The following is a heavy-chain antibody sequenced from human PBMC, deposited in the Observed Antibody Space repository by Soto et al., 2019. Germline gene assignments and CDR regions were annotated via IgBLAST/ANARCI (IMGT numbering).Heavy chain of an antibody. Sequence: SETLSLTCIVSGGSISSSSYYWGWIRQPPGKGLEWIGSIYYSGSTYYNPSLKSRVTISVDTSKNQFSLKLNSLTAADAAVYYCARDLWGYCGTDCYPLDVWGQGTTVTVSS. CDR1: GGSISSSSYY. D-gene: IGHD2-21*02. CDR3: ARDLWGYCGTDCYPLDV. CDR2: IYYSGST. J-gene: IGHJ6*02. V-gene: IGHV4-39*07.